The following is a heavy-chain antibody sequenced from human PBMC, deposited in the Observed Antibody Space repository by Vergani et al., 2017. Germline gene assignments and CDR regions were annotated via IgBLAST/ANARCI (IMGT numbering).Heavy chain of an antibody. J-gene: IGHJ1*01. CDR2: ISYDGSNK. D-gene: IGHD5-18*01. CDR1: GFTFSSYA. CDR3: ARSPPGGYSYVGEDFQH. V-gene: IGHV3-30-3*01. Sequence: QVQLVESGGGVVQPGRSLRLSCAASGFTFSSYAMHWVHQAPGKGLEWVAVISYDGSNKYYADSVKGRFTISRDNSKNTLYLQMNRLRAEDTAVYYCARSPPGGYSYVGEDFQHWGQGTLVTVSS.